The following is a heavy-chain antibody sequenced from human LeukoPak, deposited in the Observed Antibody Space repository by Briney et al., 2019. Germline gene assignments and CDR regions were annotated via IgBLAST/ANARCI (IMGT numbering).Heavy chain of an antibody. J-gene: IGHJ4*02. CDR3: ARPTYSGSYYWFDY. Sequence: GGSLRLSCAASRFTFSSYGMHWVRQAPGKGLEWVAVIWYDGSNKYYADSVKGRFTISRDNSKNTLYLQMNSLRAEDTAVYYCARPTYSGSYYWFDYWGQGTLVTVSS. CDR1: RFTFSSYG. D-gene: IGHD1-26*01. V-gene: IGHV3-33*01. CDR2: IWYDGSNK.